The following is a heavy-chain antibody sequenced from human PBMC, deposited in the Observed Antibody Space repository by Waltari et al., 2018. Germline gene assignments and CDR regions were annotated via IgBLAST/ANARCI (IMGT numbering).Heavy chain of an antibody. V-gene: IGHV3-21*02. J-gene: IGHJ6*02. CDR2: ISRSSSHK. D-gene: IGHD1-7*01. CDR1: GFTFDTYD. Sequence: EDQLVESGGGLVKPGGSLRLSCTGSGFTFDTYDMNWVRQAPGWGPEWVSDISRSSSHKDIAESVKGRFTISRDNARNVLYLQLDSLRAEDTAVYYCARDDSELARTSGMDLWGQGTMVTVSS. CDR3: ARDDSELARTSGMDL.